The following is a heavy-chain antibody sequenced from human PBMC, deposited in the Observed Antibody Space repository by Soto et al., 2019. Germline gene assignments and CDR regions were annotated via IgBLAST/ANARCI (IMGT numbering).Heavy chain of an antibody. CDR2: IYYSGST. J-gene: IGHJ6*03. D-gene: IGHD3-3*01. CDR1: GGSISSYY. V-gene: IGHV4-59*01. CDR3: AGGSRPDYDFWSGYATGSYYYYYYMDV. Sequence: SETLSLTCTVSGGSISSYYWSWIRQPPGKGLEWIGYIYYSGSTNYNPSLKSRVTISVDTSKNQFSLKLSSVTAADTAVYYCAGGSRPDYDFWSGYATGSYYYYYYMDVWGKGTTVTVSS.